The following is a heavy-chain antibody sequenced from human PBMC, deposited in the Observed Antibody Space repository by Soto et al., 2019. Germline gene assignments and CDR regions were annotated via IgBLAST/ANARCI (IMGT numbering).Heavy chain of an antibody. CDR2: IKQDGSEK. Sequence: PGGSLRLSCAASGFTFSSYWMSWVRQAPGKGLEWVANIKQDGSEKYYVDSVKGRFTISRDNAKNSLYLQMNSLRVEDTAVYFCASDRSGGPIVVPWFDPWGQGTPVTVSS. CDR3: ASDRSGGPIVVPWFDP. J-gene: IGHJ5*02. CDR1: GFTFSSYW. D-gene: IGHD2-15*01. V-gene: IGHV3-7*01.